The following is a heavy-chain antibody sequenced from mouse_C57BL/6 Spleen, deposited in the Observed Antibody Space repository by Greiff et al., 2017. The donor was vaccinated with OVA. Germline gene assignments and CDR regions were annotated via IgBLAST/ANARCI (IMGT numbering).Heavy chain of an antibody. J-gene: IGHJ3*01. V-gene: IGHV1-55*01. CDR3: ARGGDHDGRAWFAY. CDR1: GYTFTSYW. Sequence: VKLQQPGAELVKPGASVKMSCKASGYTFTSYWITWVKQRPGQGLEWIGDIYPGSGSTNYNEKFKSKATLTVDTSSSTAYMQLSSLTSEDSAVYYCARGGDHDGRAWFAYWGQGTLVTVSA. CDR2: IYPGSGST. D-gene: IGHD2-4*01.